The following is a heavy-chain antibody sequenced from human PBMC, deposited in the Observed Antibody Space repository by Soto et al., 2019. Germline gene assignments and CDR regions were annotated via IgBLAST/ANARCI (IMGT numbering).Heavy chain of an antibody. D-gene: IGHD3-22*01. V-gene: IGHV1-18*01. Sequence: QVQLVQSGAEVKKPGASVKVSCKASGYTFTSYGISWVRQAPGQGLEWMGWISAYNGNTNYAQKLQGRVTMTTDTXKXKXXMELRSLRSDDTAVYYCARDQRAYYDSSGKDAFDIWGQGTMVTVSS. CDR1: GYTFTSYG. J-gene: IGHJ3*02. CDR3: ARDQRAYYDSSGKDAFDI. CDR2: ISAYNGNT.